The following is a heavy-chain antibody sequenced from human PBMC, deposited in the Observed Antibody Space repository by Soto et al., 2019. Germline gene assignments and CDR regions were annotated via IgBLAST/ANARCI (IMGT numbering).Heavy chain of an antibody. CDR2: IHYTGSP. D-gene: IGHD4-17*01. CDR1: GGSIRDYY. Sequence: SETLSLTCTVSGGSIRDYYWGWIRQPPGKGLEWIGHIHYTGSPYNNPSLKSRVTISADTSKNQFSLKLTSVTAADTAVYYCARGSTTEKVDSWGQGTLVTVSS. CDR3: ARGSTTEKVDS. V-gene: IGHV4-59*08. J-gene: IGHJ4*02.